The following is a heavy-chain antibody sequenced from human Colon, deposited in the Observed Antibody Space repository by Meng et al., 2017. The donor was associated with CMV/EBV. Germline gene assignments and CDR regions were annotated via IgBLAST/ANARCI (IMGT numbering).Heavy chain of an antibody. V-gene: IGHV3-23*01. Sequence: GGSLRLSCSASGFNFRDFALTWVRQAPGKGLEWVSAITGSGSSKYYADSMKGRFTISRDNSNNKIHLQMSSLRAEDTALYYCAKSTYDDFWSGHGLDVWGQGTAVTVSS. D-gene: IGHD3-3*01. CDR3: AKSTYDDFWSGHGLDV. J-gene: IGHJ6*02. CDR2: ITGSGSSK. CDR1: GFNFRDFA.